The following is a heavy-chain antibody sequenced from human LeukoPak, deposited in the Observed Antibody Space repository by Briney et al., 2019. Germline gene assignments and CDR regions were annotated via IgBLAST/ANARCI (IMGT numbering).Heavy chain of an antibody. D-gene: IGHD5-12*01. CDR2: ISSSSSYI. V-gene: IGHV3-21*01. Sequence: GGSLRLSCAASGFTFSSYSMNWVRQAPGKGLEWVSSISSSSSYIYYADSVKGRFTISRDNAKNSLYLQMNSLRAEDTAVYYCARALRPDSGYEFYYWGQGTLVTVSS. J-gene: IGHJ4*02. CDR3: ARALRPDSGYEFYY. CDR1: GFTFSSYS.